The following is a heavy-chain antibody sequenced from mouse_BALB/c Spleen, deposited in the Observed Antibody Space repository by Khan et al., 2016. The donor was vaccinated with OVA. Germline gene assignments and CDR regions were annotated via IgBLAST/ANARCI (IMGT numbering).Heavy chain of an antibody. J-gene: IGHJ2*01. Sequence: VQLQQSGPELVKPGASVKISCKASGYSFTGYFIHWVMQSHGKSLEWIGRINPHIGETFYNQKFRGKATLTVDESSSTAHMELRSLASEDSAVYFCARIYGSDFDYWGQGTPLTVSS. V-gene: IGHV1-20*02. CDR2: INPHIGET. CDR3: ARIYGSDFDY. D-gene: IGHD1-1*01. CDR1: GYSFTGYF.